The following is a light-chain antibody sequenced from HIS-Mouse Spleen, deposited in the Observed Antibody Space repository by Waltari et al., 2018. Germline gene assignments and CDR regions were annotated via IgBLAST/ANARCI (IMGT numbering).Light chain of an antibody. J-gene: IGLJ2*01. Sequence: SYELTQPPSVSVSPGQTARITCSGDALPKKYAYWYQQKSGQAPVLVIYEDSKRPSGIPGRFSGSSSGTMATLTISGAQVEDEADYYCYSTDSSGNHRVFGGATKLTVL. V-gene: IGLV3-10*01. CDR2: EDS. CDR1: ALPKKY. CDR3: YSTDSSGNHRV.